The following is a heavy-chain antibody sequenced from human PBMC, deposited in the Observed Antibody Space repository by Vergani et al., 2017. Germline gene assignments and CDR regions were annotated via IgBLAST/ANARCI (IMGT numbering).Heavy chain of an antibody. D-gene: IGHD6-6*01. CDR1: GYSFTSYW. Sequence: EVQLVQSGAEVQKPGESLRISCKGSGYSFTSYWISWVRQMPGKGLEWMGRIDPSDSYTNYSPSFQGHVTISADKSISTAYLQWSSLKASDTAMYCCARHSFRGVAARPRWFDPGGQGSLVTVSS. CDR2: IDPSDSYT. V-gene: IGHV5-10-1*03. J-gene: IGHJ5*02. CDR3: ARHSFRGVAARPRWFDP.